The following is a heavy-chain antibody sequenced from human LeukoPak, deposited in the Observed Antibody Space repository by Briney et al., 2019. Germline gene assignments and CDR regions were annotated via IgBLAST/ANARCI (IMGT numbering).Heavy chain of an antibody. V-gene: IGHV4-59*01. Sequence: SETLSLTCTVSGGSISSYYWSWIRQPPGKGLEWIGYIYYSGSTNYNPSLKSRVTISVDTSKNQFSLKLSSVTAADTAVYYCARERYCSSTSCSQNFDYWGQGTLVTVSS. J-gene: IGHJ4*02. D-gene: IGHD2-2*01. CDR3: ARERYCSSTSCSQNFDY. CDR1: GGSISSYY. CDR2: IYYSGST.